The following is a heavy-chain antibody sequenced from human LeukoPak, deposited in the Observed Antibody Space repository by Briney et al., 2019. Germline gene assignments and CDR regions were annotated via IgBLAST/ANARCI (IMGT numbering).Heavy chain of an antibody. V-gene: IGHV1-8*01. J-gene: IGHJ6*03. Sequence: ASVKVSCKASGYTFTSYDINWVRQATGQGLEWMGWMNPNSGNTGYAQKFQGRVTMTRNTSISTAHMELSSLRSEDTAVYYCARGVRRGDCSSTSCYYYYYMDVWGKGTTVTVSS. D-gene: IGHD2-2*01. CDR2: MNPNSGNT. CDR3: ARGVRRGDCSSTSCYYYYYMDV. CDR1: GYTFTSYD.